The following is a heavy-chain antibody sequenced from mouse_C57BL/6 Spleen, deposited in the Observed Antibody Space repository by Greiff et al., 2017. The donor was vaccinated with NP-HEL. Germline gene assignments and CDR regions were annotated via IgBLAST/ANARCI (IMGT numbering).Heavy chain of an antibody. Sequence: EVKVVESGGGLVKPGGSLKLSCAASGFTFSDYGMHWVRQAPEKGLEWVAYISSGSSTIYYADTVKGRFTISRDNAKNTLFLQMTSLRSEDTAMYYCAKGELYAMDYWGQGTSVTVSS. J-gene: IGHJ4*01. CDR1: GFTFSDYG. CDR3: AKGELYAMDY. CDR2: ISSGSSTI. D-gene: IGHD4-1*01. V-gene: IGHV5-17*01.